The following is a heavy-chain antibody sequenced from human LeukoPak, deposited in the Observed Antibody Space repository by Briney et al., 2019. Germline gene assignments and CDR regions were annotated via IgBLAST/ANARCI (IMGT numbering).Heavy chain of an antibody. D-gene: IGHD2-8*01. CDR3: ARVRGLMVYAGPEYYYYYGMDV. V-gene: IGHV1-46*01. CDR2: INPSGGST. CDR1: GYTFTSYY. J-gene: IGHJ6*02. Sequence: ASVKVSCTASGYTFTSYYMHWVRQAPGQGLEWMGIINPSGGSTSYAQKFRGRVTMTRDTSTSTVYMELSSLRSEDTAVYYCARVRGLMVYAGPEYYYYYGMDVWGQGTTVTVSS.